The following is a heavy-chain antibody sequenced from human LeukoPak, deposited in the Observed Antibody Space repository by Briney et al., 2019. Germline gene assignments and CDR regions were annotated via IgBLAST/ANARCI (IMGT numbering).Heavy chain of an antibody. J-gene: IGHJ4*02. V-gene: IGHV3-74*01. CDR2: INSGGSGT. D-gene: IGHD7-27*01. CDR3: ATSLGPLTEY. Sequence: GGSLRLSCAASGFAFSSNWMHWVRQTPWKGLVWVSRINSGGSGTSYAASVEGRFTISRDNVKNTLYLQMDSLRAEDTAVYYCATSLGPLTEYWGQGTLVTVSS. CDR1: GFAFSSNW.